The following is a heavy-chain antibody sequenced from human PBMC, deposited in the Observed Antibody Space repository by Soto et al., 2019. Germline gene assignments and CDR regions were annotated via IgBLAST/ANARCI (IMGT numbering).Heavy chain of an antibody. Sequence: ESVKISCKGSGYSFTSYWIGWVRQIPGKGLEWMGIIYPGDSDTRYSPSFQGQVTISADKSISTAYLQWSSLKASDTAMYYCARLEGSDILTGYWPSFDYWGQGTLVTVS. J-gene: IGHJ4*02. CDR3: ARLEGSDILTGYWPSFDY. CDR1: GYSFTSYW. D-gene: IGHD3-9*01. CDR2: IYPGDSDT. V-gene: IGHV5-51*01.